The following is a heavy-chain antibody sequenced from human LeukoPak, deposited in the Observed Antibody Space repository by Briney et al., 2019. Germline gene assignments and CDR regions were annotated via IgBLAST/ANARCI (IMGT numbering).Heavy chain of an antibody. CDR3: AKDDPNSGSFPDY. Sequence: GGSLRLSCADCGFTFRSYAMSWVRQAPGKGLEWVSAISGSGGSTYYADSVKGRFTISRDNSKNTLYLQMNSLRAEDTAVYYCAKDDPNSGSFPDYWGQGTLVTVSS. CDR2: ISGSGGST. J-gene: IGHJ4*02. V-gene: IGHV3-23*01. D-gene: IGHD3-10*01. CDR1: GFTFRSYA.